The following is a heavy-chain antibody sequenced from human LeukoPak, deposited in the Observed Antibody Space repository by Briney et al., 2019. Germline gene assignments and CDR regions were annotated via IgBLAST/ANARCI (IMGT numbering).Heavy chain of an antibody. CDR1: GGSISSGGSS. CDR3: ARAPPGGLDY. J-gene: IGHJ4*02. Sequence: SQTLSLTCAVSGGSISSGGSSWSWIRQPPGKGLEWIGYIYHSGSTNYNPSLKSRVTISVDTSKNQFSLKLSSVTAADTAVYYCARAPPGGLDYWGQGTLVTVSS. D-gene: IGHD4-23*01. CDR2: IYHSGST. V-gene: IGHV4-30-2*01.